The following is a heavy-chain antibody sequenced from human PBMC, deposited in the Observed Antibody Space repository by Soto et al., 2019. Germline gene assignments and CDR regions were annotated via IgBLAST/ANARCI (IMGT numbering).Heavy chain of an antibody. CDR1: GFTFSSYW. Sequence: EVQLVESGGGLVQPGGSLRLSCAASGFTFSSYWMHWVRQAPGKGLVWVSRINSDGSSTSYADSVKGRFTISRDNAKNKLYLQMNSLRAEDTAMYYCATGIYTAMAPDRPSGFDYWGQGTLVTVSS. V-gene: IGHV3-74*01. CDR3: ATGIYTAMAPDRPSGFDY. J-gene: IGHJ4*02. D-gene: IGHD5-18*01. CDR2: INSDGSST.